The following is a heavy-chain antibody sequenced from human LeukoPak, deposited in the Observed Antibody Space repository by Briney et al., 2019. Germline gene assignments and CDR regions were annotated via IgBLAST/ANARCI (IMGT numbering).Heavy chain of an antibody. D-gene: IGHD2-8*01. CDR2: IYYSGST. CDR1: GGSISSGGYY. CDR3: ARQTSGYCTNGVCPTLDY. J-gene: IGHJ4*02. Sequence: SQTLSLTCTVSGGSISSGGYYWSWIRQHPGKGLEWIGYIYYSGSTNYNPSLKSRVTISVDTSKNQFSLKLSSVTAADTAVYYCARQTSGYCTNGVCPTLDYWGQGTLVTVSS. V-gene: IGHV4-31*03.